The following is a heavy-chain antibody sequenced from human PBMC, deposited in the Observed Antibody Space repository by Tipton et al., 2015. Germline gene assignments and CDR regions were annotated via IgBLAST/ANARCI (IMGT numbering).Heavy chain of an antibody. V-gene: IGHV4-61*01. Sequence: TLSLTCTVSGVSVTSGSFYWSWIRQSPGKGLEWIGYIYHTGSTIYNPSLKSRVTISLDRPKNQFSLRLTSVTAADTAMYYCARDAGIVAAPSRYFHYWGQGTLVTVSS. D-gene: IGHD2-15*01. CDR1: GVSVTSGSFY. CDR2: IYHTGST. J-gene: IGHJ1*01. CDR3: ARDAGIVAAPSRYFHY.